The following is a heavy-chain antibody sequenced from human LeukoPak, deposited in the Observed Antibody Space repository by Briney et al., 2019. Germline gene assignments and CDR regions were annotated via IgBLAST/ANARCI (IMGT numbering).Heavy chain of an antibody. J-gene: IGHJ4*02. V-gene: IGHV3-9*01. Sequence: GGSLRLSCAASGFSFGDYAMHWVRQAPGKGLEWLSVIFWNSNGIRYADSVKGRFIISRDNAKNSLYLQMDSLRAEDTAVYYCARDRGYCRGTTCYAYYFDSWGQGTLVTVSS. CDR3: ARDRGYCRGTTCYAYYFDS. CDR2: IFWNSNGI. CDR1: GFSFGDYA. D-gene: IGHD2-2*01.